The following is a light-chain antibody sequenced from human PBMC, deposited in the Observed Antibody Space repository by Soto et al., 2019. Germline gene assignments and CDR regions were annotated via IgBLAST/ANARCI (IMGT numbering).Light chain of an antibody. J-gene: IGLJ1*01. CDR2: EGG. CDR1: SSDIGSYNL. Sequence: QSALTQPASVSGSPGQSITISCTGSSSDIGSYNLVSWYQQHPGKAPRLMIYEGGKRPSGVSDRFSDSKSGNTASLTISGLQAEDEADYYCCSYAGGSAYVFGSGTKLTVL. V-gene: IGLV2-23*01. CDR3: CSYAGGSAYV.